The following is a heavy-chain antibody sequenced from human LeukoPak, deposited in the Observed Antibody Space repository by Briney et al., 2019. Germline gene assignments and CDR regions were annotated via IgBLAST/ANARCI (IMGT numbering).Heavy chain of an antibody. CDR3: AKEAHIAVAGTEYYYYGMDV. J-gene: IGHJ6*02. CDR1: GFTFSSYA. D-gene: IGHD6-19*01. V-gene: IGHV3-23*01. Sequence: GGSLRLSCAASGFTFSSYAMSWVRQAPGKGLEWVSAISGSGGSTYYADSVKGRFTISRDNSKNTLYLQMNSLRAEDTAVYYCAKEAHIAVAGTEYYYYGMDVWGRGTTVTVSS. CDR2: ISGSGGST.